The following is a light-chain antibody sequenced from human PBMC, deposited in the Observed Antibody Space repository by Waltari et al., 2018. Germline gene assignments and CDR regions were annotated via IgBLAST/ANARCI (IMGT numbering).Light chain of an antibody. V-gene: IGLV1-40*01. CDR1: GSHIGAGFD. CDR3: QSYDSSLTGSWV. CDR2: VNN. Sequence: QSVLTQPPSVSGAPGQRVTISCTGSGSHIGAGFDVHWYQQLPGTAPQLLVYVNNSRPSGVPDRFSASKSGTSASLAITGLQAEDEADYYCQSYDSSLTGSWVFGGGTKLTVL. J-gene: IGLJ3*02.